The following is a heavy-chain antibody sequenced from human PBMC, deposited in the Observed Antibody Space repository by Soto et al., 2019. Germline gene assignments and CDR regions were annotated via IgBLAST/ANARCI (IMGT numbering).Heavy chain of an antibody. CDR2: FNWNDDK. V-gene: IGHV2-5*01. CDR3: AHSLSSIEVPGLHNLDP. Sequence: QITLKESGPTLVKPTQTLTLTCTFSGFSLTTKGVGVGWIRQPPGKALEWLAVFNWNDDKRYSTSLQNKLSITKDTSKNQVVFTLTNVDPVDTATYYCAHSLSSIEVPGLHNLDPWGQGTLVTVSS. D-gene: IGHD6-19*01. J-gene: IGHJ5*02. CDR1: GFSLTTKGVG.